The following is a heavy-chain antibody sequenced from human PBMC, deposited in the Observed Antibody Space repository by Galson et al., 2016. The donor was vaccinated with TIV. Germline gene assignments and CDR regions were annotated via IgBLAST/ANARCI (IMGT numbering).Heavy chain of an antibody. D-gene: IGHD6-13*01. V-gene: IGHV5-10-1*01. Sequence: QSGAEVTQPGESMRISCKTSGYSFTNYWITWVRQMPGKGLEWMGRNDSRDSYTNHSPTFEGHVTISTDNPISTAYLPWTSLKASDSAIYYCARRASAGPGWVDPWGQGTLVTVSS. CDR3: ARRASAGPGWVDP. CDR2: NDSRDSYT. CDR1: GYSFTNYW. J-gene: IGHJ5*02.